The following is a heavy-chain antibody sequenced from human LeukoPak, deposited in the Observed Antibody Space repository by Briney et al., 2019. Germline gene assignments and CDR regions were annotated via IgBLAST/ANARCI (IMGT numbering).Heavy chain of an antibody. V-gene: IGHV1-46*01. D-gene: IGHD7-27*01. J-gene: IGHJ4*02. CDR1: GYTFINYY. CDR2: INPSGGGT. CDR3: ARGPNWGNLDF. Sequence: ASVKVSCKASGYTFINYYMHWVRQAPGQGLEWMGIINPSGGGTSYAQKFQGRVTMTRDTSTSTVYMEVSSLRAEDTAVYYCARGPNWGNLDFWGQGTLVTVSS.